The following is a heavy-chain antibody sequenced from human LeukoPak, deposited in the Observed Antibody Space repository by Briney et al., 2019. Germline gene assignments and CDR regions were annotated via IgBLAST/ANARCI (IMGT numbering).Heavy chain of an antibody. D-gene: IGHD2-21*02. CDR3: PRSVVTRSWGPYIETYYFDY. J-gene: IGHJ4*02. CDR2: ISAYNGNT. V-gene: IGHV1-18*01. CDR1: GYTFTSYG. Sequence: ASVKVSCKASGYTFTSYGISWVRQAPGQGLEWMGWISAYNGNTNYAQKLQGRVTMTTDTSTSTAYMELRSLRSDDTAVYYCPRSVVTRSWGPYIETYYFDYWGQGTLVTVSS.